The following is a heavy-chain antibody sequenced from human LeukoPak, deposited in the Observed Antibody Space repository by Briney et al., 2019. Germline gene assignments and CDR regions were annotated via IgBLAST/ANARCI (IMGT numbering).Heavy chain of an antibody. J-gene: IGHJ6*02. Sequence: SETLSLTCAVYGGSFSGYYWSWIRQPPGKGLEWIGEINHSGSTNYNPSLKSRVTMSVDTSKNQFSLKLSSVTAADTAVYYCARGRQWPPFYYYYYGMDVWGQGTTVTVSS. CDR1: GGSFSGYY. V-gene: IGHV4-34*01. D-gene: IGHD6-19*01. CDR3: ARGRQWPPFYYYYYGMDV. CDR2: INHSGST.